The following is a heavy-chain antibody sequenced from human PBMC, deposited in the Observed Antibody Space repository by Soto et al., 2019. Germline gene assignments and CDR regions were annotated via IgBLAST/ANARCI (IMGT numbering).Heavy chain of an antibody. CDR3: AKHLLWFGELGYYYYYGMDV. J-gene: IGHJ6*02. Sequence: GRSLRLSCAASGFTFSSYAMSWVRQAPGKGLGWVSAISGSGGSTYYADSVKGRFTISRDNSKNTLYLQMNSLRAEDTAVYYCAKHLLWFGELGYYYYYGMDVWGQGTTVTVSS. V-gene: IGHV3-23*01. CDR1: GFTFSSYA. D-gene: IGHD3-10*01. CDR2: ISGSGGST.